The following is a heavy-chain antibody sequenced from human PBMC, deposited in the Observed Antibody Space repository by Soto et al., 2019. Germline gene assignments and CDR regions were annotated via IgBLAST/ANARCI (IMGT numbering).Heavy chain of an antibody. Sequence: ASVKVSCKASGYTFTSYDINWVRQATGQGLEWMGWMNPNSGNTGYAQKFQGRVTMTRNTSISTAYMELSSLRSEDTAVYYCARGGAYSSSWYNWFDPWGQGTLVTVSS. CDR3: ARGGAYSSSWYNWFDP. CDR2: MNPNSGNT. D-gene: IGHD6-13*01. V-gene: IGHV1-8*01. CDR1: GYTFTSYD. J-gene: IGHJ5*02.